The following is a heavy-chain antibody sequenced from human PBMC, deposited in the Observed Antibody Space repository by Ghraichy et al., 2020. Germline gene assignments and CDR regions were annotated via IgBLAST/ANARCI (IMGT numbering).Heavy chain of an antibody. V-gene: IGHV4-59*08. J-gene: IGHJ6*03. CDR2: IYYSGST. CDR1: GGSISSYY. D-gene: IGHD4-17*01. CDR3: ARRVGYGDYSMRDYYYYYYMDV. Sequence: SETLSLTCTVSGGSISSYYWSWIRQPPGKGLEWIGYIYYSGSTNYNPSLKSRVTMSVDTSKNQFSLKLSSVTAADMAVYYCARRVGYGDYSMRDYYYYYYMDVWGKGTTVTVSS.